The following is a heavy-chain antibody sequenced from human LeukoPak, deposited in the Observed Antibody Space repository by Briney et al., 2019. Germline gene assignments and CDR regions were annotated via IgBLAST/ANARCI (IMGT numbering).Heavy chain of an antibody. D-gene: IGHD3-10*01. Sequence: ASVKVSCKASGYTFTGYYMHWVREAPGQGLEWMGWINPNSGGTNYAQKFPGWVTMTRDTSISTAYMELSRLRSDNTAVYYCARLYGSGSYFDYWGQGTLVTVSS. CDR3: ARLYGSGSYFDY. J-gene: IGHJ4*02. V-gene: IGHV1-2*04. CDR2: INPNSGGT. CDR1: GYTFTGYY.